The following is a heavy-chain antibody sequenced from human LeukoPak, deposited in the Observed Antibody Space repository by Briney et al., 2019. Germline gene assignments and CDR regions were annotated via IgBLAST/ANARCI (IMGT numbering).Heavy chain of an antibody. Sequence: ASVKVSCKASGYTFSDYYIHWVRQAPGQGLEWMGWINPKSGGTKYAQKFQGRFTMTRNTSISTAYMELSSLSSEDTAIYYCAGMNHVNTAANWFDPWGQGTLVTVSS. CDR2: INPKSGGT. CDR3: AGMNHVNTAANWFDP. CDR1: GYTFSDYY. J-gene: IGHJ5*02. D-gene: IGHD2-21*02. V-gene: IGHV1-2*02.